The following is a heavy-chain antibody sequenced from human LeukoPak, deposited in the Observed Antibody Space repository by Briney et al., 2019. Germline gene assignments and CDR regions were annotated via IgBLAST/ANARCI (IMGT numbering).Heavy chain of an antibody. CDR3: AREGVGSTMD. V-gene: IGHV3-33*01. J-gene: IGHJ4*02. CDR2: IWYDGSKK. CDR1: GFTFSRYG. Sequence: GGSLRLSCGASGFTFSRYGMHWVGQAPGKGLEWGTLIWYDGSKKYYADSVKGRFTISRDNSATTLYLQMDSLRAEDTAVYYCAREGVGSTMDWGQGTLVTVSS. D-gene: IGHD1-26*01.